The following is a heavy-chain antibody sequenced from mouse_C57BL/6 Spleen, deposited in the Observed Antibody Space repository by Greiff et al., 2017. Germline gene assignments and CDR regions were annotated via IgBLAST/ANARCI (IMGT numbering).Heavy chain of an antibody. CDR2: IYPGSGST. Sequence: QVQLQQPGAELVKPGASVKMSCKASGYTFTSYWITWVKQRPGQGLAWIGDIYPGSGSTNYNEKFKSKATLTVDTSSSPAYMQLSSLTSEDSAVYYCARLYDPSYAMDYWGQGTSVTVSS. V-gene: IGHV1-55*01. CDR1: GYTFTSYW. D-gene: IGHD2-3*01. CDR3: ARLYDPSYAMDY. J-gene: IGHJ4*01.